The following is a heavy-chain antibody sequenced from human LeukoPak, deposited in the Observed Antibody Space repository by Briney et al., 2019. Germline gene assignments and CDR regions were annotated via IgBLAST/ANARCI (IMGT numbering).Heavy chain of an antibody. CDR2: IYHSGST. Sequence: PSETLSLTCTVSGYSISSGYYWGWIRQPPGKGLEWIGSIYHSGSTYYNPSLKSRVTISVDTSKSQFSLKLSSVTAADTAVYYCARVTSGSGSYLAGWFDPWGQGTLVTVSS. D-gene: IGHD3-10*01. CDR3: ARVTSGSGSYLAGWFDP. CDR1: GYSISSGYY. J-gene: IGHJ5*02. V-gene: IGHV4-38-2*02.